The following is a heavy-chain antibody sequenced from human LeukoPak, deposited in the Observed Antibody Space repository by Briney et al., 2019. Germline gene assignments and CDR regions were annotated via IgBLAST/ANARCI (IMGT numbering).Heavy chain of an antibody. D-gene: IGHD2-15*01. CDR1: GGSISSSSYY. V-gene: IGHV4-39*07. Sequence: SETLSLTCTVSGGSISSSSYYWGWIRQPPGKGLEWIGSIYYSGSTYYNPSLKSRVTISVDTSKNQFSLKLSSVTAADTAVYYCARERRHCSGGSCYHFYYYYYYMDVWGKGTTVTVSS. CDR3: ARERRHCSGGSCYHFYYYYYYMDV. J-gene: IGHJ6*03. CDR2: IYYSGST.